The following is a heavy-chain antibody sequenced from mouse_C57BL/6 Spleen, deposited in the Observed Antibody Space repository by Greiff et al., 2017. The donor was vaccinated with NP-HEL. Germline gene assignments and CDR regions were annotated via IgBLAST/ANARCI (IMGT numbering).Heavy chain of an antibody. Sequence: EVQLQQSGPELVKPGASVKIPCKASGYTFTDYNMDWVKQSHGKSLEWIGDINPNNGGTIYNQKFKGKATLTVDKSSSTAYMELRSLTSEDTAVYYCARSRKIYYDYDDGAWFAYWGQGTLVTVSA. CDR2: INPNNGGT. V-gene: IGHV1-18*01. CDR3: ARSRKIYYDYDDGAWFAY. D-gene: IGHD2-4*01. CDR1: GYTFTDYN. J-gene: IGHJ3*01.